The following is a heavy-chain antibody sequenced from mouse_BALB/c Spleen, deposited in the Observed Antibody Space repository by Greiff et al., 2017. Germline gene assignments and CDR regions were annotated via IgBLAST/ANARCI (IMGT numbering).Heavy chain of an antibody. CDR3: ARRDYDYDGLDY. CDR1: GFTFSSYG. CDR2: ISSGGSYT. Sequence: EVMLVESGGDLVKPGGSLKLSCAASGFTFSSYGMSWVRQTPDKRLEWVATISSGGSYTYYPDSVKGRFTISRDNAKNTLYLQMSSLRSEDTAMYYCARRDYDYDGLDYWGQGTTLTVSS. J-gene: IGHJ2*01. V-gene: IGHV5-6*02. D-gene: IGHD2-4*01.